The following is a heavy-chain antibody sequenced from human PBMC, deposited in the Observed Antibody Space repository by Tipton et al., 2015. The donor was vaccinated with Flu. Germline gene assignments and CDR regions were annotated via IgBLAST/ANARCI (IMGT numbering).Heavy chain of an antibody. V-gene: IGHV3-66*02. CDR1: EFDVSIYY. D-gene: IGHD5-18*01. Sequence: GSLRLSCEASEFDVSIYYMSWVRQAPGKGLEWVSVIYTGGRTHYADSVRGRFTISRDNSKNTLYLQMNSLKAEDTAIYYCARSGYSYGYVDLWGQGAPVTVSS. CDR2: IYTGGRT. CDR3: ARSGYSYGYVDL. J-gene: IGHJ5*02.